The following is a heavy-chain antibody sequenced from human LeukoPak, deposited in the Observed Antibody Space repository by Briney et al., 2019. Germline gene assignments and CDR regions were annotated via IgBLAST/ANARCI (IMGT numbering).Heavy chain of an antibody. CDR1: GFMFDDYG. CDR3: ARNGTHYYDSSGLDAFDI. J-gene: IGHJ3*02. CDR2: INWNGGST. V-gene: IGHV3-20*04. D-gene: IGHD3-22*01. Sequence: GGSLRLSCAASGFMFDDYGMSWVRQVQGKGLEWVSGINWNGGSTGYADSVKGRFTISRDNAKNSLYLQMNSLRAEDTALYYCARNGTHYYDSSGLDAFDIWGQGTMITVSS.